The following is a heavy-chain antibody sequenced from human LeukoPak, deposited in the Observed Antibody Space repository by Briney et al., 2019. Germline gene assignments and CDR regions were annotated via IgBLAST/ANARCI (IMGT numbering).Heavy chain of an antibody. CDR2: ISYDGSNK. D-gene: IGHD6-19*01. V-gene: IGHV3-30*03. CDR1: GFTFSSYV. Sequence: GGSLRLSCAASGFTFSSYVMHWVRQAPGTGLEWVAVISYDGSNKYADSVKGRFTISRDNSKNTLYLQMNSLRAEDTAVYYCALNRGSGWYFHYWGQGTLVTVSS. CDR3: ALNRGSGWYFHY. J-gene: IGHJ4*02.